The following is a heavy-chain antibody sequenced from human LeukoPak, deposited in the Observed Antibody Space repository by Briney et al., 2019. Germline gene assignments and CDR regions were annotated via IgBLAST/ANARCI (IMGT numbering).Heavy chain of an antibody. CDR3: ARVGCSSTSCYGWFYYMDV. V-gene: IGHV4-61*02. J-gene: IGHJ6*03. CDR1: GGSISSGSYY. Sequence: SETLSLTCTVSGGSISSGSYYWSWIRQPAGNGLERIGRIYTSGSTNYNPSLKSRVTISVDTSKNQFSLKLSSVTAADTAVYYCARVGCSSTSCYGWFYYMDVWGKGTTVTVSS. CDR2: IYTSGST. D-gene: IGHD2-2*01.